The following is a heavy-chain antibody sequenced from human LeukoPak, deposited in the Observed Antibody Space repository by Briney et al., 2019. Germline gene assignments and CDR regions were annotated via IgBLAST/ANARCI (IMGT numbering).Heavy chain of an antibody. CDR2: ISSSSSYI. D-gene: IGHD3-3*01. Sequence: RGSLRLSRALSGFTFSTYSMNWVRQSPGNGREWVSSISSSSSYIYYADSVKGRFTISRDSAKNSMYLQMTSLRAEDKAVYYCASAIRLRDYWGQGTLVTVSS. CDR1: GFTFSTYS. CDR3: ASAIRLRDY. J-gene: IGHJ4*02. V-gene: IGHV3-21*01.